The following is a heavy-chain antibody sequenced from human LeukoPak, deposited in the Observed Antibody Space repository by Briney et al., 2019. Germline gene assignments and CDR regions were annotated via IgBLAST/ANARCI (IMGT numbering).Heavy chain of an antibody. CDR1: GYSISSGYY. V-gene: IGHV4-38-2*01. D-gene: IGHD3-22*01. CDR2: IYSTGDA. J-gene: IGHJ4*02. Sequence: PSETLSLTCGVSGYSISSGYYWAWIRQTPGKGLQYIGMIYSTGDAYYSPSLKSRVTMSVDTSKNQFSLQLTSVTGADTAIYYCARVIYDTRTFDYWGQGTLVTVSS. CDR3: ARVIYDTRTFDY.